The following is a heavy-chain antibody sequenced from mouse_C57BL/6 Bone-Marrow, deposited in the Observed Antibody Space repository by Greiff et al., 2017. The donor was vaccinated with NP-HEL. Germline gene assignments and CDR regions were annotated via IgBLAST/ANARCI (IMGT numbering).Heavy chain of an antibody. J-gene: IGHJ4*01. Sequence: QVHVKQPGAELVKPGASVKLSCKASGYTFTSYWMHWVKQRPGRGLEWIGRIDPNSGGTKYNEKFKSKATLTVDKPSSTAYMQLSSLTSEDSAVYYCAREGITTVVATDAMDDWGQGTSVTVSS. CDR1: GYTFTSYW. CDR3: AREGITTVVATDAMDD. V-gene: IGHV1-72*01. CDR2: IDPNSGGT. D-gene: IGHD1-1*01.